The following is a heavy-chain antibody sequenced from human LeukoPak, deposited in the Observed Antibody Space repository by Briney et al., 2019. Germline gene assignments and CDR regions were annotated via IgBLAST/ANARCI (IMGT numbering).Heavy chain of an antibody. V-gene: IGHV1-69*01. CDR1: GGTFSNYA. Sequence: ASVKVSCKASGGTFSNYAINWVRQAPGQGLEWMGGIIPIFGTANYAQKFQGRVTITADESTSTVYMELNSLRAEDTAVYYCATALPYYYDSSGEPFDYWGQGTLVTVSS. J-gene: IGHJ4*02. CDR3: ATALPYYYDSSGEPFDY. D-gene: IGHD3-22*01. CDR2: IIPIFGTA.